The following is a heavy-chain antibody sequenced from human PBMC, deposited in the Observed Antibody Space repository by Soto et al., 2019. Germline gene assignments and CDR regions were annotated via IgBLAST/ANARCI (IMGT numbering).Heavy chain of an antibody. J-gene: IGHJ5*02. Sequence: QLQLQESGPGLVKPSETLSLTCTVSGGSISSSSYYWGWIRQPPGKGLEWIGSIYYSGSTYYNPSLKSRVTISVDTSKNQFSLKLSSVTAADTAVYYCARSHDYSNYRFDPWGQGTLVTVSS. V-gene: IGHV4-39*01. CDR2: IYYSGST. CDR1: GGSISSSSYY. CDR3: ARSHDYSNYRFDP. D-gene: IGHD4-4*01.